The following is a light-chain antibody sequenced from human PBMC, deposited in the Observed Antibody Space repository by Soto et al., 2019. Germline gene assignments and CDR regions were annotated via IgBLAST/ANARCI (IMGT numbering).Light chain of an antibody. CDR3: QQTSSTPT. CDR1: QSIRSY. V-gene: IGKV1-39*01. CDR2: AAS. Sequence: DIQLTQSPSSLYASVGDRDSITCRASQSIRSYLNWYQQKPGKAPKLLIYAASSLQTGPSSRFSGSGSGTDFTLTISNLQPEDFATYYCQQTSSTPTFGEGTKVDIK. J-gene: IGKJ4*01.